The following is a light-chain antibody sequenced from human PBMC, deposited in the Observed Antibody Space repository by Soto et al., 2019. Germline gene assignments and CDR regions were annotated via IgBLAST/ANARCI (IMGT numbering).Light chain of an antibody. V-gene: IGKV3-15*01. Sequence: IVMTQSPATLSVSPGERATLSCRASQNIHSNIAWYQQRPGQAPRLLIYRASTRATGVPARFSGSGSGTEFTLTISSLQSEDFTVYSCLQYHNLWAFGQGTKVDIK. CDR2: RAS. J-gene: IGKJ1*01. CDR1: QNIHSN. CDR3: LQYHNLWA.